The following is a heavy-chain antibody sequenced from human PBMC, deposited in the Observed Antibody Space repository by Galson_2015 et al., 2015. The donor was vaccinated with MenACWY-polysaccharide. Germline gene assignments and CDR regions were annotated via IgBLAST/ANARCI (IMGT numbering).Heavy chain of an antibody. V-gene: IGHV2-5*02. D-gene: IGHD1-1*01. Sequence: PALVKPTQTLTLTCTFSGFSLSTSGVGVGWIRQPPGKALEWLALIYWDDDKRYSPSPKSRLTITKDTSKNQVVLTMTNMDPVDTATYYCAHRHLERDWFDPWGQGTLVTVSS. J-gene: IGHJ5*02. CDR3: AHRHLERDWFDP. CDR2: IYWDDDK. CDR1: GFSLSTSGVG.